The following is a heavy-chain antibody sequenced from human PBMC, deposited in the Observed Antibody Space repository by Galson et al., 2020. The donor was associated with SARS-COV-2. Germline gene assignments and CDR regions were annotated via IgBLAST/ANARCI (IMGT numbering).Heavy chain of an antibody. CDR2: IWYDGSNK. J-gene: IGHJ4*02. CDR3: ARDYLADGSGSPPRDY. CDR1: GFTFSSYG. D-gene: IGHD3-10*01. V-gene: IGHV3-33*01. Sequence: GGSLRLSCAASGFTFSSYGMHWVRQAPGKGLEWVAVIWYDGSNKYYADSVKGRFTISRDNSKNTLYLQMNSLRAEDTAVYYCARDYLADGSGSPPRDYWAQVTLVTASS.